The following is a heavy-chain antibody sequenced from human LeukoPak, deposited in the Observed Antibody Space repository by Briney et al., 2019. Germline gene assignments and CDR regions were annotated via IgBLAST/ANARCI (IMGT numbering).Heavy chain of an antibody. CDR2: ISGSGGST. CDR3: ARVRLSAVDAFDI. D-gene: IGHD3-16*01. J-gene: IGHJ3*02. CDR1: GFTFSSYA. Sequence: GGSLRLSCAASGFTFSSYAMSWVRQAPGKGLEWVSAISGSGGSTYYADSVKGRFTISRDNSKNTLYLQMNSLRAEDTAVYYCARVRLSAVDAFDIWGQGTMVTVSS. V-gene: IGHV3-23*01.